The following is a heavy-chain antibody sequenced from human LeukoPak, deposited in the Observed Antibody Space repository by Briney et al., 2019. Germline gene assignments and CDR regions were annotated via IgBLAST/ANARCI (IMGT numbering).Heavy chain of an antibody. V-gene: IGHV1-18*01. Sequence: AAVSLSCYGAGYTFSSNGISWIRHRQAQGLGWMGWISVYNGNTDYAKKLQGRVTMTTDTSTSTAYMELRGLTSDDTAVYYCARDLYDHTDYFDYWGQGTLVTVSS. CDR2: ISVYNGNT. CDR1: GYTFSSNG. D-gene: IGHD3-22*01. J-gene: IGHJ4*02. CDR3: ARDLYDHTDYFDY.